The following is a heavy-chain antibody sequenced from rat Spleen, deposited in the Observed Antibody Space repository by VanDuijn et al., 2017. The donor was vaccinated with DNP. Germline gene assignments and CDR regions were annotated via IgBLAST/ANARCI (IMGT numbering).Heavy chain of an antibody. D-gene: IGHD4-3*01. Sequence: EVQLVASGGDLVQPGRSLTLSCAASGFTFSDYYMAWVRQAPTKGLEWVAYIGSDGYAPYYGDSEKGRFTISRDNAKSTLYLQMNSLRSEDMATYYCIRWNSGHFDYWGQGVMVTVSS. J-gene: IGHJ2*01. CDR1: GFTFSDYY. CDR3: IRWNSGHFDY. CDR2: IGSDGYAP. V-gene: IGHV5-22*01.